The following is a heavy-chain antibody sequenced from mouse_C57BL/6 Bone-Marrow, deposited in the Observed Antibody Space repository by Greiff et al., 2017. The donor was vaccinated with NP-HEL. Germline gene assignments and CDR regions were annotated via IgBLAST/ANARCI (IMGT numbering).Heavy chain of an antibody. CDR2: ISSGGSYT. Sequence: EVMLVESGGDLVKPGGSLKLSCAASGFTFSSYGMSWVRQTPDKRLEWVATISSGGSYTYYPDSVKGRFTISRDNAKNTLYLQMSSLKSEDTAMYYCARHNYAMDYWGQGTSVTVSS. CDR1: GFTFSSYG. J-gene: IGHJ4*01. CDR3: ARHNYAMDY. V-gene: IGHV5-6*01.